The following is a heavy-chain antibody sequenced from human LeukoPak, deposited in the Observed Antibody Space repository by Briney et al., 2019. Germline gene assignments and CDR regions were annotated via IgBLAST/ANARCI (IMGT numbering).Heavy chain of an antibody. CDR2: ILSSGSTM. Sequence: GGSLRLSCAASGFTFSNHEMNWVRQAPGKGLEWISYILSSGSTMYYADSVKGRFTIPRDNAKNSLYLQMNSLRAEDTAVYYCTRGGYCSGGGCYRLNARDLWGQGTTVTVSS. V-gene: IGHV3-48*03. CDR3: TRGGYCSGGGCYRLNARDL. J-gene: IGHJ3*01. CDR1: GFTFSNHE. D-gene: IGHD2-15*01.